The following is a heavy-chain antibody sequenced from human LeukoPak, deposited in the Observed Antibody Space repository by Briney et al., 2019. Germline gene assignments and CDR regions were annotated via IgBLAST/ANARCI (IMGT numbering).Heavy chain of an antibody. Sequence: GGSLRLSCAASGFTFSSYSMNWVRQAPGKGLEWVSYIISSNNTIYYADSVKGRFTISRDNAKNSLYLQMNSLRDEDTAVYYCARSTYCGGDCYPALGYWGQGTLVTVSS. CDR2: IISSNNTI. J-gene: IGHJ4*02. CDR3: ARSTYCGGDCYPALGY. V-gene: IGHV3-48*02. D-gene: IGHD2-21*02. CDR1: GFTFSSYS.